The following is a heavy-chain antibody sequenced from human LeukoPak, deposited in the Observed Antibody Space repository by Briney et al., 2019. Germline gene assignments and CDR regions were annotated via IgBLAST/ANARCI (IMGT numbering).Heavy chain of an antibody. V-gene: IGHV4-38-2*01. CDR1: GYSISSGYY. J-gene: IGHJ4*02. CDR3: ARLGMVGWLHRPFDY. Sequence: SETLSLTCAVSGYSISSGYYWGWIRQPPGKGLEWIGSIYHSGSTYYNPSLKSRVTISVDTSKNQFSLKLSSVTAADTAVSYCARLGMVGWLHRPFDYWGQGTLVTVSS. CDR2: IYHSGST. D-gene: IGHD5-24*01.